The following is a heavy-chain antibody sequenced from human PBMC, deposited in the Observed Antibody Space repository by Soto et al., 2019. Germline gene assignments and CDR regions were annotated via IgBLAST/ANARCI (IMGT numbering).Heavy chain of an antibody. V-gene: IGHV1-8*01. J-gene: IGHJ5*02. CDR3: ARERSAAGTGWFEP. Sequence: QVQLVQSGAEVKKPGASVKVSCKASGYTFTSYDINWVRQATGQGLEWMGWMNPNSGNTGYAQKFQGRVTMTRNTSTSTAYMDLNSLSSEDTAVYYCARERSAAGTGWFEPWGQGTLVTVSS. D-gene: IGHD6-13*01. CDR2: MNPNSGNT. CDR1: GYTFTSYD.